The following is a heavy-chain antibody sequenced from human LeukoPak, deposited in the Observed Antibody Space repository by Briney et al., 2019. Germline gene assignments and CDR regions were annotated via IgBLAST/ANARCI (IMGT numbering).Heavy chain of an antibody. J-gene: IGHJ6*04. CDR3: AREPRIQLWLRFGMDV. CDR2: ISSSGSTI. V-gene: IGHV3-48*03. D-gene: IGHD5-18*01. CDR1: GFTFSSYE. Sequence: GGSLRLSCAASGFTFSSYEMNWVRQAPGKGLEWVSYISSSGSTIYYADSVKGRFTISRDNAKNSLYLQMNSLRAENTAVYYCAREPRIQLWLRFGMDVWGKGTTVTVSS.